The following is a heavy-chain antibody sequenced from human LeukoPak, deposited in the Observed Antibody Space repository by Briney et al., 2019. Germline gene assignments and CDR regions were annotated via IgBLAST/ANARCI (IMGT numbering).Heavy chain of an antibody. Sequence: SETLSLTCAVYGGSFSGYYWSWIRQPPGKGLEWIGEISHSGSTNYKPSLKIRVTISVDASKNQSSLKLSSVTAADTAVYYCARGGDPRYCSSTSCFFYAFDIWGQGTMVTVSS. D-gene: IGHD2-2*01. V-gene: IGHV4-34*01. CDR2: ISHSGST. CDR3: ARGGDPRYCSSTSCFFYAFDI. CDR1: GGSFSGYY. J-gene: IGHJ3*02.